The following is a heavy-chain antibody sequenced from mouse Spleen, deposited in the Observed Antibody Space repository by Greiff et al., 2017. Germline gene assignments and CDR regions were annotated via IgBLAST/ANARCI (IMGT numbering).Heavy chain of an antibody. Sequence: QVQLKESGAELVRPGASVTLSCKASGYTFTDYEMHWVKQTPVHGLEWIGAIDTETGGTAYNQKFKGKAILTADKSSSTAYMELRSLTSEDSAVYYCTRYDDYRYRDAMDYWGQGTSVTVSS. CDR3: TRYDDYRYRDAMDY. CDR2: IDTETGGT. CDR1: GYTFTDYE. J-gene: IGHJ4*01. D-gene: IGHD2-14*01. V-gene: IGHV1-15*01.